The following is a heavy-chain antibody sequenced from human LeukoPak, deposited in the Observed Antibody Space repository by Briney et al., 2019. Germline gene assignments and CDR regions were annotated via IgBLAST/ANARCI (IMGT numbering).Heavy chain of an antibody. Sequence: GGSLRLSCAASGFTFSNYAMSWVRQAPGKGLEWVSAISGSGGSTYYADSVKGRFTISRDNSKNTLYLQMNSLRAEDTAVYYCAKSFGDYYDSSGYRYFDYWGQGTLVTVSS. CDR2: ISGSGGST. CDR3: AKSFGDYYDSSGYRYFDY. V-gene: IGHV3-23*01. D-gene: IGHD3-22*01. CDR1: GFTFSNYA. J-gene: IGHJ4*02.